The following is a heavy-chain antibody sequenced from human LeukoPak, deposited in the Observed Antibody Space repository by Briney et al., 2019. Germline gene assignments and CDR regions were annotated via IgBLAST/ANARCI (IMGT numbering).Heavy chain of an antibody. CDR1: GYTFTGYY. D-gene: IGHD3-22*01. V-gene: IGHV1-2*02. Sequence: ASVKVSCKASGYTFTGYYMHWVRQAPGQGLEWMGWINPNSGGTNYAQKFQGRVTMTRDTSISTAYMELSRLRSDDTAVYYCARVRVRNYYDSTRDAFDIWGQGPMVTVSS. J-gene: IGHJ3*02. CDR3: ARVRVRNYYDSTRDAFDI. CDR2: INPNSGGT.